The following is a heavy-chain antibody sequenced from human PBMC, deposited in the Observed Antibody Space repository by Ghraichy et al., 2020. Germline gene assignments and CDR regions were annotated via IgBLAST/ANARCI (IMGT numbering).Heavy chain of an antibody. CDR1: GGSFSGYY. Sequence: SETLSLTCAVYGGSFSGYYWSWIRQPPGKGLEWIGEINHSGSTNYNPSLKSRVTISVDTSKNQFSLKLSSVTAADTAVYYCAGWRPYYDFWSGYIPNAFDIWGQGTMVTVSS. V-gene: IGHV4-34*01. CDR2: INHSGST. CDR3: AGWRPYYDFWSGYIPNAFDI. D-gene: IGHD3-3*01. J-gene: IGHJ3*02.